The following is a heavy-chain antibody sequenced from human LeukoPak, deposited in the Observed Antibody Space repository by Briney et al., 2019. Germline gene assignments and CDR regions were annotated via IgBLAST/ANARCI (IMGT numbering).Heavy chain of an antibody. CDR3: ARPWYYDSSGYQV. CDR1: GFTFSNFW. Sequence: PGGSLRLSCTASGFTFSNFWMGWVRQAPGKGLEWVANIKQDETEKFYLGSVKGRFTISRDNAKNSLYLQMNSLRVEDTALYYCARPWYYDSSGYQVWGQGTLVTVSS. CDR2: IKQDETEK. J-gene: IGHJ4*02. V-gene: IGHV3-7*03. D-gene: IGHD3-22*01.